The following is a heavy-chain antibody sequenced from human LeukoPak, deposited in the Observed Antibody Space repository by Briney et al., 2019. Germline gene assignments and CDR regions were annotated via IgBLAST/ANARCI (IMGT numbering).Heavy chain of an antibody. J-gene: IGHJ4*02. CDR2: ISGSGAST. V-gene: IGHV3-23*01. CDR1: GFTFSSYA. CDR3: AKDLKRDGDYNDY. D-gene: IGHD4-17*01. Sequence: GGSLRLSCAASGFTFSSYAMSWVRQAPGKGLEWVSAISGSGASTYYADSVKGRFTISRDNSKNTLYLQMNSLRAEDTAVYHCAKDLKRDGDYNDYWGRGTLVTVSS.